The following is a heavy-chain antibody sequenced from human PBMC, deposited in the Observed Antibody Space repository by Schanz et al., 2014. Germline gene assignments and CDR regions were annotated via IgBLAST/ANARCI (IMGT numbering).Heavy chain of an antibody. CDR1: GFTFTSYS. D-gene: IGHD3-10*01. CDR2: IKQDGSEK. J-gene: IGHJ6*02. Sequence: EVQLVESGGGLVQPGGSLRLSCAASGFTFTSYSMHWVRQAPGRGLEWVANIKQDGSEKYYVDSVKGRFTISRDNAKNSLYLQMNSLRAEDTAVYYCARSGVDVWGQGTTVTVSS. V-gene: IGHV3-7*01. CDR3: ARSGVDV.